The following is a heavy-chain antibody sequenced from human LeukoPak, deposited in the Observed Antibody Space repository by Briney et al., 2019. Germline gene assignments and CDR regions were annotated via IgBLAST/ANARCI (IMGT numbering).Heavy chain of an antibody. D-gene: IGHD4-17*01. CDR3: AREPITVTTWNDVFDI. Sequence: PSETLSLTCTVSGGSISSSSYYWGWIRQPPGKGLEWIGSIYYSGSTYYNPSLKSRVTISVDTSKNQFSLKLSSVTAADTAVYYCAREPITVTTWNDVFDIWGQGTMVTVSS. CDR1: GGSISSSSYY. V-gene: IGHV4-39*07. CDR2: IYYSGST. J-gene: IGHJ3*02.